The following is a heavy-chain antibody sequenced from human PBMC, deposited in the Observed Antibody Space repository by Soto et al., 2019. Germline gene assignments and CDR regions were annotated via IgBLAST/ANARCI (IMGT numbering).Heavy chain of an antibody. Sequence: EVQLVESGGGLVQPGGSLRLSCAASGLTVSSNYMSWVRQAPGKGLEWVSVIYSGGNTYYADSVKGRFTISRDNSKNTLYLQMNVLRAEDTAVYYCATTTVTTTRIYYWGQGTLVTVSS. D-gene: IGHD4-17*01. CDR1: GLTVSSNY. V-gene: IGHV3-66*01. CDR2: IYSGGNT. J-gene: IGHJ4*02. CDR3: ATTTVTTTRIYY.